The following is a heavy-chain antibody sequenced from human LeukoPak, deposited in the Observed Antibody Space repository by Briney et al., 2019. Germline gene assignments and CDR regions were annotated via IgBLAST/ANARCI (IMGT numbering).Heavy chain of an antibody. J-gene: IGHJ4*02. D-gene: IGHD3-22*01. CDR1: GGSFSGYY. CDR3: RGDSSDDPTPHHDY. V-gene: IGHV4-34*03. CDR2: INHSGST. Sequence: PSETLSLTCAVYGGSFSGYYWSWIRQPPGKGLEWIGEINHSGSTSYNPSLKSRVTISVDTSKNQFSLKLSSVTAADTAVYYCRGDSSDDPTPHHDYWGQGTLVTVSS.